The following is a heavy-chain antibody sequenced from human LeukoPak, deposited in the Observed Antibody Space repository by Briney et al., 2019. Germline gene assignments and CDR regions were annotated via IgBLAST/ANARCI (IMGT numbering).Heavy chain of an antibody. J-gene: IGHJ4*02. CDR3: ARPYYYDSSGYYYNSMNYYFDY. D-gene: IGHD3-22*01. Sequence: VSVKVSCKASGYTFTGYYMHWVRQAPGQGLEWMGWINPNSGGTNYAQKFQGRVTMTRDTSISTAYMELSRLRSDDTAVYYCARPYYYDSSGYYYNSMNYYFDYWGQGTLVTVSS. CDR1: GYTFTGYY. CDR2: INPNSGGT. V-gene: IGHV1-2*02.